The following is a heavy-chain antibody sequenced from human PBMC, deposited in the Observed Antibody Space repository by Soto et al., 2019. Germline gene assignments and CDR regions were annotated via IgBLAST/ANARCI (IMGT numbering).Heavy chain of an antibody. CDR1: GFTFTTYW. CDR2: IKEDGTEK. J-gene: IGHJ4*02. Sequence: EVQLVESGGGLVQPGGSLRLSCAVSGFTFTTYWMTWVRQAPGKGLEWVANIKEDGTEKNYLDSVGGRFSISRDNAKNSLYLQMNSLRAEDTAIYYCARAGSESEYWGQGTLVTVSS. CDR3: ARAGSESEY. D-gene: IGHD3-10*01. V-gene: IGHV3-7*05.